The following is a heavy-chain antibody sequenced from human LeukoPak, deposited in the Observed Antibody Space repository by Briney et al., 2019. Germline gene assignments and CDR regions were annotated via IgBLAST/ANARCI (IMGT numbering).Heavy chain of an antibody. CDR3: ARDHPTVVTPGSAFDI. D-gene: IGHD4-23*01. Sequence: AETLSLTCTVSGGSISSYYWSWIRQPAGKGLEWIGRIYTSGSTNYNPSLKSRVTMSVDTSKNQFSLKLSSVTAADTAVYYCARDHPTVVTPGSAFDIWGQGTMVTVSS. CDR1: GGSISSYY. CDR2: IYTSGST. J-gene: IGHJ3*02. V-gene: IGHV4-4*07.